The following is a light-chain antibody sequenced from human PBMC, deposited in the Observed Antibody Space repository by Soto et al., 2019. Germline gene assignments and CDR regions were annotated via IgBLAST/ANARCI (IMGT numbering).Light chain of an antibody. CDR3: QQRGDWPRT. J-gene: IGKJ1*01. CDR2: DAS. Sequence: EVVLTQSPATLSLSPGERATLSCRASQSVSSYLAWYQQKPGQAPRLLIYDASNRATGIPARFSGSGSGTDFTLTISSIEPDDFAVYYCQQRGDWPRTFGQGTEVEIK. CDR1: QSVSSY. V-gene: IGKV3-11*01.